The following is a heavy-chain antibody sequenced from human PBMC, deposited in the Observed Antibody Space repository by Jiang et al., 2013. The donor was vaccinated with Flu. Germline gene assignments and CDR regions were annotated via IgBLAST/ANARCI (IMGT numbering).Heavy chain of an antibody. D-gene: IGHD3-16*01. CDR3: ASFGPLAVGAHRWAFDS. CDR1: GVSINSYY. Sequence: PGLVKPSETLSLNCTVSGVSINSYYWNWIRQPPGKGLEWIGYIYYSGTTFYNPSLKSRVTISVDTSKNQFSLSLRSVTAADTAVYYCASFGPLAVGAHRWAFDSWGQGALV. V-gene: IGHV4-59*01. CDR2: IYYSGTT. J-gene: IGHJ5*01.